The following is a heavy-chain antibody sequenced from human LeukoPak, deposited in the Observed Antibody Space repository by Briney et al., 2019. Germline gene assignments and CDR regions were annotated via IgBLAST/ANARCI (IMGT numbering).Heavy chain of an antibody. CDR2: IYYSGST. D-gene: IGHD2-21*02. Sequence: SETLSLTCGVSGDSISSDGHSWSWIRQPPGKGLEWIGYIYYSGSTNYNPSLKSRVTISVDTSKNQFSLKLSSVTAADTAVYYCARVGGDLYYYYYMDAWGKGTTVTISS. V-gene: IGHV4-61*08. CDR3: ARVGGDLYYYYYMDA. CDR1: GDSISSDGHS. J-gene: IGHJ6*03.